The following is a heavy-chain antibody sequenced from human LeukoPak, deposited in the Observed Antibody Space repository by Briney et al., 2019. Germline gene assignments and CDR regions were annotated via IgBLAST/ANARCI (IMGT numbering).Heavy chain of an antibody. V-gene: IGHV3-7*03. CDR2: IKQDGSEK. Sequence: GGSLRLSCAASGFTFSSYWMSWVRQAPGKGLEWVANIKQDGSEKYYVDSVKGRFTISRDNAKNSLYLQMNSLRAEDTAVYYCAKEPAGGAADYWGQGTLVTVSS. CDR1: GFTFSSYW. CDR3: AKEPAGGAADY. J-gene: IGHJ4*02. D-gene: IGHD3-10*01.